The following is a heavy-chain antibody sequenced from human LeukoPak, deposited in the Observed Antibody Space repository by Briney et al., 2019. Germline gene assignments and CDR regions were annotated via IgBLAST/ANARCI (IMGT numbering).Heavy chain of an antibody. Sequence: SETLSLTXTVSGGSISSYYWSWIRQPAGKGVEWIGRIYTSGSTNYNPSLKSRVTMSVDTSKNQFSLKLSSVTAADTAVYYCARALNYVYYYYMDVWGKGTTVTVSS. CDR2: IYTSGST. CDR3: ARALNYVYYYYMDV. CDR1: GGSISSYY. V-gene: IGHV4-4*07. J-gene: IGHJ6*03. D-gene: IGHD3-10*02.